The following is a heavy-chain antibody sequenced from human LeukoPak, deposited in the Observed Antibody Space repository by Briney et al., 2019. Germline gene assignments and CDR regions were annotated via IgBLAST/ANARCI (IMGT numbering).Heavy chain of an antibody. D-gene: IGHD6-19*01. CDR1: GDTFTGYY. CDR2: INPNSGGT. J-gene: IGHJ4*02. V-gene: IGHV1-2*06. CDR3: ARDPNNSSGWFVDY. Sequence: ASVKVSCKASGDTFTGYYMHWVRQAPGQGLEWMGRINPNSGGTNYAQKFQGRVTMTRDTSISTAYMELSRLRSDDTAVYYCARDPNNSSGWFVDYWGQGTLVTVSS.